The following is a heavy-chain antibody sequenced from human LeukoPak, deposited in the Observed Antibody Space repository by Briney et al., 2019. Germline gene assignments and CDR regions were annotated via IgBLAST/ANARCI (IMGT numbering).Heavy chain of an antibody. CDR2: TRNKANSYTT. V-gene: IGHV3-72*01. Sequence: GGSLRLSCAASGFTFSDHYMDWVRQAPGKGLEWVGRTRNKANSYTTEYAASVKGRFTISRDDSKNSLYLQMNSLKTEDTAVYYCATLAKGDSSGYYYEGDWGQGTLVTVSS. D-gene: IGHD3-22*01. CDR1: GFTFSDHY. J-gene: IGHJ4*02. CDR3: ATLAKGDSSGYYYEGD.